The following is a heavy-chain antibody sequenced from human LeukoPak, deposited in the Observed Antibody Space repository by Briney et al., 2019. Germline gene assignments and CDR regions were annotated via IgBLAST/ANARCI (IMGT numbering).Heavy chain of an antibody. Sequence: SGGSLRLSCAASGFLFTRYWMSWVRQAPGKGLEWVANIKQDGSEKYYVDSVKGRFTISRDNAKNSLYLQMNSLRAEDTAVYYCARDEAGLDAFDIWGQGTMVTVSS. V-gene: IGHV3-7*01. CDR3: ARDEAGLDAFDI. CDR2: IKQDGSEK. J-gene: IGHJ3*02. D-gene: IGHD6-13*01. CDR1: GFLFTRYW.